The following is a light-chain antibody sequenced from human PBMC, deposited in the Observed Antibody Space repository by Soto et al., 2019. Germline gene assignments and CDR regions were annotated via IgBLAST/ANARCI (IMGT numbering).Light chain of an antibody. J-gene: IGKJ1*01. CDR2: AAS. V-gene: IGKV1-6*01. Sequence: AIQMTQSPSSLSVSVGDRVTITCRASQGIGNDLGWYQQKPGIAPKLLIYAASSLQSGGPSRFSGSGSGTNFTLNITVLQTEDFATYYCRQDYNFPWRFGQGTKVEI. CDR1: QGIGND. CDR3: RQDYNFPWR.